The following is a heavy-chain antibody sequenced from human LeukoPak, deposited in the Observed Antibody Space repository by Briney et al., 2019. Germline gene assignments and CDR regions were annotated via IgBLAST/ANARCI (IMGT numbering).Heavy chain of an antibody. CDR1: GGTFSSYA. CDR3: AGDDILTNWNFDY. CDR2: IIPIFGTA. J-gene: IGHJ4*02. V-gene: IGHV1-69*13. D-gene: IGHD3-9*01. Sequence: ASVKVSCKASGGTFSSYAISWVRQAPGQGLEWMGGIIPIFGTANYAQKFQGRVTITADESTSTAYMELSSLRSEDTAVYYCAGDDILTNWNFDYWGQGTLVTVSS.